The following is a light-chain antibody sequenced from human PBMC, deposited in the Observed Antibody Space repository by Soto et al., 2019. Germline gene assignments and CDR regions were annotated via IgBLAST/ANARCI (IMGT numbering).Light chain of an antibody. CDR2: KAS. J-gene: IGKJ4*01. CDR1: QSISSW. V-gene: IGKV1-5*03. CDR3: QQYDSYPRT. Sequence: DIQMTQSPSTLSASVGDRVTITCRASQSISSWLAWYQQKPGKAPKFLIQKASSLERGVPSRFSGSGSGTEFTLTSSSLQPDDFATYFCQQYDSYPRTFGGGTKVEIK.